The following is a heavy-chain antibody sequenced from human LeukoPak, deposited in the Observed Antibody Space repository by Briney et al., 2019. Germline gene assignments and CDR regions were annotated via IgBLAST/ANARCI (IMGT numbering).Heavy chain of an antibody. Sequence: GGSLRLSCAASGFTFSSYAMSWVRQAPGKGLEWVSAISGSGGTTYYADSVKGRFTISRDNSKNTLYLQMNSLRAEDTAVYYCAKLAENYDILTGYATFDYWGQGTLVTVSS. D-gene: IGHD3-9*01. CDR3: AKLAENYDILTGYATFDY. J-gene: IGHJ4*02. V-gene: IGHV3-23*01. CDR1: GFTFSSYA. CDR2: ISGSGGTT.